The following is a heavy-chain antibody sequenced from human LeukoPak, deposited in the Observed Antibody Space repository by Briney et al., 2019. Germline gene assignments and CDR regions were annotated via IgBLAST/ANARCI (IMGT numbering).Heavy chain of an antibody. CDR1: GFTVSSNY. CDR2: IYSGGST. J-gene: IGHJ4*02. CDR3: ARVEYYYDSSGYRLCYFDY. Sequence: GGSLRLSCAASGFTVSSNYMSWVRQAPGKGLEWVSVIYSGGSTYYADSVKGRFTISRDNSKNTLYLQMNSLRAEDTAVYYCARVEYYYDSSGYRLCYFDYWGQGTLVTVSS. V-gene: IGHV3-53*01. D-gene: IGHD3-22*01.